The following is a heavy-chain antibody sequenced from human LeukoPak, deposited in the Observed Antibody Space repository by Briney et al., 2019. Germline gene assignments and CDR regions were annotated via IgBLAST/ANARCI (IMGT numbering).Heavy chain of an antibody. J-gene: IGHJ5*02. CDR1: GFTFSNYW. V-gene: IGHV3-7*05. Sequence: GGSPRLSCAASGFTFSNYWMIWVRQAPGKGMEWVGNIKQDGSEKRYADSVRGRFSISRDNAQTSLYLQMNSLRAEDTAVYYCARASDPWLQLTWGQGTLVTVSS. CDR3: ARASDPWLQLT. CDR2: IKQDGSEK. D-gene: IGHD5-24*01.